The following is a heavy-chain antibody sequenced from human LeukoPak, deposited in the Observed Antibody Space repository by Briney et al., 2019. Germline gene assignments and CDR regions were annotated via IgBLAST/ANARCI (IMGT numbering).Heavy chain of an antibody. V-gene: IGHV3-21*01. J-gene: IGHJ4*02. CDR3: ARDWYSSSWYHSDTQAPVFNY. D-gene: IGHD6-13*01. Sequence: GGSLRLSCAASGFTFSSYSMNWVRQAPGKGLEWVSSISSSSSYIYYADSVKGRFTISRDNAKNSLYLQMNSLRAEDTAVYYCARDWYSSSWYHSDTQAPVFNYWGQGTLVTVSS. CDR2: ISSSSSYI. CDR1: GFTFSSYS.